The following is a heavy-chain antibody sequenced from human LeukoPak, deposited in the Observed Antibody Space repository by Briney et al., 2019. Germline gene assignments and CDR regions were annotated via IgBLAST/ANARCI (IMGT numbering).Heavy chain of an antibody. CDR1: GGSISSSSYY. V-gene: IGHV4-39*07. D-gene: IGHD3-10*01. CDR3: VRGYGSGFLL. J-gene: IGHJ4*02. CDR2: IYYSGST. Sequence: SETLSLTCTVSGGSISSSSYYWGWIRQPPGKGLEWIGSIYYSGSTYYNPSLKSRVTISVDTSKNQFSLKLSSLTAADTAMYYCVRGYGSGFLLWGQGTLVTVSS.